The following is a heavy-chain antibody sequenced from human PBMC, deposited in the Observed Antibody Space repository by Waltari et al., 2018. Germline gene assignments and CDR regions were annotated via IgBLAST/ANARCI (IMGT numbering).Heavy chain of an antibody. CDR1: GFSHSTRGVG. CDR2: IYWDDDK. D-gene: IGHD6-19*01. V-gene: IGHV2-5*02. J-gene: IGHJ4*02. Sequence: QITLKESGPTLVKPTQTLTLTCTLPGFSHSTRGVGVGWLRQPPGKALEWLGVIYWDDDKRYSPSLKNRLTITKDTSKNQVVLTMTNLDPVDTATYFCAHRGNSGWFGDFFYYWGQGILVTVSS. CDR3: AHRGNSGWFGDFFYY.